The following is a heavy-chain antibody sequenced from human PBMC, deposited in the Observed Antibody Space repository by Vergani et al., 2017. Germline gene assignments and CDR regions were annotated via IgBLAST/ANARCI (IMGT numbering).Heavy chain of an antibody. CDR3: AREGFYDKIRETSRTPCYYGMGV. J-gene: IGHJ6*02. CDR2: VSPYNGNT. V-gene: IGHV1-18*01. CDR1: GYSFINYG. D-gene: IGHD3-16*01. Sequence: QSQLVQSGDEVKKSGASVKVSCKTSGYSFINYGISWVRQAPGQGLEWLGWVSPYNGNTNYGQNIQGRVTMTTDTSTRTAFMQLRSLTFDDTTVYYCAREGFYDKIRETSRTPCYYGMGVWGQGAKVTVAS.